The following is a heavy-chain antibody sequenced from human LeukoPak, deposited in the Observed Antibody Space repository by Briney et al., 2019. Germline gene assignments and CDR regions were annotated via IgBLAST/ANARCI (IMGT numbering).Heavy chain of an antibody. V-gene: IGHV3-23*01. J-gene: IGHJ5*02. CDR2: ISGSGGKT. D-gene: IGHD4-17*01. CDR3: AKDFGDYTLPRHNWFDP. CDR1: GFAFSGFA. Sequence: GGSLRLSCSASGFAFSGFAMGWVRQAPGKGLEWVSSISGSGGKTYYADSVEGRFTVSRDNSKNTLYLQMNSLRVEDTAVYYCAKDFGDYTLPRHNWFDPWGQGTLVTVSS.